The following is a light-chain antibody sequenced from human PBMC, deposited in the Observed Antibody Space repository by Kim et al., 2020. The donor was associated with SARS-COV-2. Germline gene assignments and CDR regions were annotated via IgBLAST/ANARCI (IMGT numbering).Light chain of an antibody. CDR2: DVS. CDR3: SSYTSSSTWV. V-gene: IGLV2-14*04. J-gene: IGLJ3*02. CDR1: SSDVGGYND. Sequence: HSLTISCTGTSSDVGGYNDVSWYQQHPGKAPKLMIYDVSKRPSGVSNRFSGSKSGNTASLTISGLQAEDEADYYCSSYTSSSTWVFGGGTQLTVL.